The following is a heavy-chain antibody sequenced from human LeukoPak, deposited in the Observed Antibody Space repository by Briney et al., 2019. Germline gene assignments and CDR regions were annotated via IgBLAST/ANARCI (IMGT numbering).Heavy chain of an antibody. CDR1: GYTFSDYY. CDR3: ARDSGERGSGSYLIAY. Sequence: ASVKVSCKASGYTFSDYYIHWLRQAPGQRLEWMAWMNPMSGATNYAQKFRGRVTMTRDTSISTAYMELSRLRSDDTAVYYCARDSGERGSGSYLIAYWGQGTLVTVSS. D-gene: IGHD3-10*01. J-gene: IGHJ4*02. V-gene: IGHV1-2*02. CDR2: MNPMSGAT.